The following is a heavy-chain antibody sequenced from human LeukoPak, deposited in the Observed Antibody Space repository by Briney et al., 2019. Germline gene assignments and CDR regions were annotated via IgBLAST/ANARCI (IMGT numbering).Heavy chain of an antibody. CDR2: IIPIFGTA. CDR3: AGGRYYYYDSSGYYHLDY. Sequence: SVKVSCKASGGTFSSYAISWVRQAPGHGLEWMGGIIPIFGTANYAQKFQGRVTITADESTSTAYMELSSLRSEDTAVYYCAGGRYYYYDSSGYYHLDYWGQGTLVTVSS. CDR1: GGTFSSYA. V-gene: IGHV1-69*13. J-gene: IGHJ4*02. D-gene: IGHD3-22*01.